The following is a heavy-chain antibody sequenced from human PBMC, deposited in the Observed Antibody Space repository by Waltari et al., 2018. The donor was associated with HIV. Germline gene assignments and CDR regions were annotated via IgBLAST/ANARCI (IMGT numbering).Heavy chain of an antibody. Sequence: QVQLQQWGAGLLKPSETLSLTCAVYGGSFSGYYWSWIRQPPGKGLEWIGEINHSGSTNYNPSLKSRVTIAVDPSKNQFSLKLSSVTAADTAVYYCARDSGVGYGGLYYFDYWGQGTLVTVSS. J-gene: IGHJ4*02. D-gene: IGHD4-17*01. V-gene: IGHV4-34*01. CDR2: INHSGST. CDR1: GGSFSGYY. CDR3: ARDSGVGYGGLYYFDY.